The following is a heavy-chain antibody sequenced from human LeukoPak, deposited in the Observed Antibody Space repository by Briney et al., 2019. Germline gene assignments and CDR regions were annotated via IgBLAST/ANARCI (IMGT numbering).Heavy chain of an antibody. CDR1: GFTFSSYG. V-gene: IGHV3-33*01. D-gene: IGHD3-9*01. Sequence: GGSLRLSCAASGFTFSSYGMHWVRQAPGKGLEWVAVIWYDGSNKYYADSVKGRFTISRDNSKNTLYLQMNSLRAEDTAVYYCARSLYYDILTGYQTTLFDYWGQGTLVTVSS. CDR3: ARSLYYDILTGYQTTLFDY. CDR2: IWYDGSNK. J-gene: IGHJ4*02.